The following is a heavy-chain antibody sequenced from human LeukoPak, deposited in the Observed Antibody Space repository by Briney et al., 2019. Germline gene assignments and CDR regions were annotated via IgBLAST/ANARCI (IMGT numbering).Heavy chain of an antibody. J-gene: IGHJ5*02. Sequence: GESLKISCKGSGYSFTNSWIGWVRQMPGKGLEWMGIIYPGDSDTRYSPSFEGQVTISADKSISIVYLQWSSMKASDTAMYYCARRYCSSTSCYGSNNWFDPWGQGTLVTVSS. CDR1: GYSFTNSW. CDR3: ARRYCSSTSCYGSNNWFDP. D-gene: IGHD2-2*01. V-gene: IGHV5-51*01. CDR2: IYPGDSDT.